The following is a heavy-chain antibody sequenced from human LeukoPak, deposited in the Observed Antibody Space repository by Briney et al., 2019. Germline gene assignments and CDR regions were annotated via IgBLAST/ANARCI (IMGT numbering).Heavy chain of an antibody. Sequence: PGRSLRLSCAASGFTFSSYGMHWVRQAPGKGLEWVAVISYDGSNKYYADSVKGRFTISRDNSKNTLYLQMNSLRAEDTAVYYCAKDYYDSSGGFDYWGQGTLVTVSS. V-gene: IGHV3-30*18. J-gene: IGHJ4*02. CDR2: ISYDGSNK. CDR3: AKDYYDSSGGFDY. CDR1: GFTFSSYG. D-gene: IGHD3-22*01.